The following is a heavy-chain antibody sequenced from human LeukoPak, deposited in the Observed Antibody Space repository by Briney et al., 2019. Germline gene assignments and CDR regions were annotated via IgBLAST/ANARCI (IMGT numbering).Heavy chain of an antibody. V-gene: IGHV3-30*18. D-gene: IGHD1-26*01. CDR1: GFTFSSYG. J-gene: IGHJ4*02. Sequence: GGSLRLSCAASGFTFSSYGMHWVCQAPGKGLEWVAIISHDGTNKYYADFVKGRFTISRDRSKNTLYLEMNSLRAEDTAVYYCAKDGLPYSGSRYYFDYWGRGTLVTVSS. CDR3: AKDGLPYSGSRYYFDY. CDR2: ISHDGTNK.